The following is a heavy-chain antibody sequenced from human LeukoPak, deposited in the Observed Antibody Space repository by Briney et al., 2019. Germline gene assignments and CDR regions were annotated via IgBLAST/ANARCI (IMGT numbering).Heavy chain of an antibody. CDR2: IFHSGSS. D-gene: IGHD6-19*01. J-gene: IGHJ4*02. CDR3: ASGTIAVAGIFDY. CDR1: GGSINNNDWWNW. V-gene: IGHV4-4*02. Sequence: SGTLSLTCAVSGGSINNNDWWNWWSWVRQPPGKGLEWIGEIFHSGSSNYNPSLKSRVTISVDKSKNQFSLKLSSVTAADTAVYYCASGTIAVAGIFDYWGQGILVTVSS.